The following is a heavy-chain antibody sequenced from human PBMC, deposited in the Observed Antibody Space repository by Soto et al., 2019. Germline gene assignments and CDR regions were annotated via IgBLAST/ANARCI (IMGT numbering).Heavy chain of an antibody. J-gene: IGHJ4*02. V-gene: IGHV4-31*03. D-gene: IGHD4-17*01. CDR1: GGSISSGGYY. Sequence: QVQLQESGPGLVKPSQTLSLTCTVSGGSISSGGYYWSWIRQHPGKGLEWIGYIYYSGSTYYNPSLKSGVTISVDTSKNQFSLKLSSVTAADTAVYYCARDVNALSGDYAFDYWGQGTLVTVSS. CDR3: ARDVNALSGDYAFDY. CDR2: IYYSGST.